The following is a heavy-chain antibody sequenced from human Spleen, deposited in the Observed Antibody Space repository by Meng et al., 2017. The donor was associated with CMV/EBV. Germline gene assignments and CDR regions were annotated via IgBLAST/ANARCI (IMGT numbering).Heavy chain of an antibody. CDR3: ARLTNYDFWSGSPGGMDV. CDR1: GGSIISSSYY. CDR2: IYYSVST. V-gene: IGHV4-39*01. Sequence: SETLSLTCTVSGGSIISSSYYWGWICQPPGKGLEWIGSIYYSVSTYYNPSLKSRVTISVDTSKNQFSLKLSSVTAADTAVYYCARLTNYDFWSGSPGGMDVWGQGTTVTVSS. J-gene: IGHJ6*02. D-gene: IGHD3-3*01.